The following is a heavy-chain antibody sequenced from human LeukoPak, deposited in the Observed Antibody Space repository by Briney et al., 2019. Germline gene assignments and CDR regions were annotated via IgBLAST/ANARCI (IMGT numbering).Heavy chain of an antibody. V-gene: IGHV4-59*11. Sequence: SETLSLTCTVSGGSISSHYWSWIRQTPGKGLEWIGFIYYSGTTNYNPSFRGRVTMSVDTSKNQFSLKLASVTAADTAVYYCATLLDNDSSGHPDTFDMWGQGTMVTVSS. CDR2: IYYSGTT. J-gene: IGHJ3*02. CDR3: ATLLDNDSSGHPDTFDM. D-gene: IGHD3-22*01. CDR1: GGSISSHY.